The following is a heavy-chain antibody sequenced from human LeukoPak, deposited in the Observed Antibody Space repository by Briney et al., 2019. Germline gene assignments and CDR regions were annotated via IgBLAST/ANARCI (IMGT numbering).Heavy chain of an antibody. Sequence: GGSLRLSCAASGFTFSSYVMHWVRQAPGKGLEWVAFIRYDGSNKYYSDSVKGRFTISRDNSKNTLYLQMNSLRAEDTAVYYCAKALGLYFHMDVWGKGTTVTISS. CDR1: GFTFSSYV. CDR3: AKALGLYFHMDV. D-gene: IGHD2-21*01. CDR2: IRYDGSNK. V-gene: IGHV3-30*02. J-gene: IGHJ6*03.